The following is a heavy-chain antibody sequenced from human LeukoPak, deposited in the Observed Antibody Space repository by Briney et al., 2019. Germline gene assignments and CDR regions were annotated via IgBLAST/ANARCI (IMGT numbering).Heavy chain of an antibody. Sequence: GGSLRLSCAASGFTFSTYSMGWVRQAPGKGLEWVSVINNYGGSTFYADSVKGRFTISRDNAKNSVYLQMNSLRAEDTAVYYCARERMRLFGDHWGQGTLVTVSS. V-gene: IGHV3-48*01. CDR2: INNYGGST. CDR3: ARERMRLFGDH. J-gene: IGHJ4*02. CDR1: GFTFSTYS. D-gene: IGHD3-3*01.